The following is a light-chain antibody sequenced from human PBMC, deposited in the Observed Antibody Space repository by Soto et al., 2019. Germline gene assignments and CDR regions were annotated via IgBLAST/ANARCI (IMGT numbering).Light chain of an antibody. CDR2: SNY. CDR1: SSNIESNT. V-gene: IGLV1-44*01. J-gene: IGLJ1*01. Sequence: QAVVTQPPSASGTPGHSVFISCSGSSSNIESNTVTWYQHLPGTAPKLVIYSNYDRPSGVPDRFSGSTSGTSASLVIRGLQSEDEADYYCAAWDDILNGYVFGGGTKLTVL. CDR3: AAWDDILNGYV.